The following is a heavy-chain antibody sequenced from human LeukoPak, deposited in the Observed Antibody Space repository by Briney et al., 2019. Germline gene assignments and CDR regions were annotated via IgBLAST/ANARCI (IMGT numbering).Heavy chain of an antibody. D-gene: IGHD3-16*01. V-gene: IGHV3-7*01. CDR3: AIDLGAPD. Sequence: SGGSLRLSCAASGFTFSTYWMSWVRQAPGKGLEWVASIKQDGSDKYYVDSVKGRFTISRDNAKNSLYLQMNSLRVEDTAVYYCAIDLGAPDWGQGTLVTVSS. CDR2: IKQDGSDK. CDR1: GFTFSTYW. J-gene: IGHJ4*02.